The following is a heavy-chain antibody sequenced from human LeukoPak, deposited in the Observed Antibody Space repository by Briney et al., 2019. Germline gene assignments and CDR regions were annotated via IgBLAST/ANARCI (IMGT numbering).Heavy chain of an antibody. CDR2: IYYSGST. CDR1: GGSISTYY. Sequence: PSETLSLTCTVSGGSISTYYWNWIRQPPGKRLEWFGYIYYSGSTNYNPSLKSRVTISVDTSKNQFSLKLSSVTAADTAVYYCARDRGSYYGFDYWGQGTLVTVSS. D-gene: IGHD1-26*01. V-gene: IGHV4-59*01. J-gene: IGHJ4*02. CDR3: ARDRGSYYGFDY.